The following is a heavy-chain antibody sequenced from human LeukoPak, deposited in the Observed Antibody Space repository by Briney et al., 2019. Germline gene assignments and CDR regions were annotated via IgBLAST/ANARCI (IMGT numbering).Heavy chain of an antibody. V-gene: IGHV3-23*01. D-gene: IGHD7-27*01. J-gene: IGHJ4*02. CDR1: GFTFSSYA. CDR3: ARETYWGLGDY. CDR2: ISGSGGST. Sequence: GGSLRLSCAASGFTFSSYAMSWVRQAPGKGLEWVSAISGSGGSTYYADSVMGRFTISRDNAKNTLYLQMNSLGGEDTAVYYCARETYWGLGDYWGQGALVTVSS.